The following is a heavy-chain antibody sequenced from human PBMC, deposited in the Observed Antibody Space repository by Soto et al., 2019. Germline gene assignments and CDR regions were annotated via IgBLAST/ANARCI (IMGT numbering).Heavy chain of an antibody. V-gene: IGHV3-30-3*01. J-gene: IGHJ4*02. Sequence: QVQLVESGGDVVQPGTSLRLSCAASGFSFSTNVLHWVRQAPGKGLEWVAVMSPNGAEKYYTDSVKGRFTISRDNSKNTLYLEMNSLTSEDTAVYYCAVDNIPGAPDYFDYWGQGTLVTVSS. CDR2: MSPNGAEK. D-gene: IGHD1-20*01. CDR1: GFSFSTNV. CDR3: AVDNIPGAPDYFDY.